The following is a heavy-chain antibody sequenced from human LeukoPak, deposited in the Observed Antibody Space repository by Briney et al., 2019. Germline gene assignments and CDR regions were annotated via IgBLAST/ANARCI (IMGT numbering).Heavy chain of an antibody. J-gene: IGHJ4*02. CDR2: IYTGGST. CDR1: GFTVSSNY. Sequence: GGSLRLSCAASGFTVSSNYMSWVRQAPGKGLKWVSVIYTGGSTYYAESVKGRFTISRDNAKNSLYLQMNSLRAEDTAVYYCARDRRLQGFDYWGQGTLVTVSS. D-gene: IGHD4-11*01. CDR3: ARDRRLQGFDY. V-gene: IGHV3-53*01.